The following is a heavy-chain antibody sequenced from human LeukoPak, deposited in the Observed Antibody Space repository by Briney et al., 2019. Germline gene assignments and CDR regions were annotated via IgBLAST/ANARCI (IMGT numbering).Heavy chain of an antibody. CDR1: GFTFSSYW. Sequence: PGGSLRLSCAASGFTFSSYWMSWVRQAPGKGLEWVANIKQDGSEKYYVDSVKGRFTISRDNAKNSLYLQMNSLRAEDTAAYYCARDRVSSGYYEAFDYWGQGTLVTVSS. CDR3: ARDRVSSGYYEAFDY. V-gene: IGHV3-7*01. J-gene: IGHJ4*02. D-gene: IGHD3-22*01. CDR2: IKQDGSEK.